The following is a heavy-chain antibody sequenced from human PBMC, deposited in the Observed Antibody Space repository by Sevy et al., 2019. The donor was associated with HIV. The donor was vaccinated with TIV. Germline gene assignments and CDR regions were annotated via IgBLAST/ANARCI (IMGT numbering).Heavy chain of an antibody. CDR2: TYRSGST. CDR1: GGSISSSNW. V-gene: IGHV4-4*02. Sequence: SETLSLTCAVSGGSISSSNWWSWVRQPPGKGLEWIGETYRSGSTNYNPSLKSRVTISVDKSKNQFSLKLSSVTAADTAVYYCARSTGVTPNWFDPWGQGTLVTVSS. CDR3: ARSTGVTPNWFDP. J-gene: IGHJ5*02. D-gene: IGHD2-8*02.